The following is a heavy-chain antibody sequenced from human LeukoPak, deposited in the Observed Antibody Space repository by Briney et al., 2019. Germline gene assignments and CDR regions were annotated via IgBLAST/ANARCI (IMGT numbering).Heavy chain of an antibody. V-gene: IGHV4-39*01. Sequence: KTGGCLRLSCAASGFTFSSYTMNWVRQPPGKGLEWIGSIYYSGSTYYSPSLKSRVTISVDTSQNQFSLKVSSVTAADTAIYYCARSGGYGIFDYWGQGTLVTVSS. J-gene: IGHJ4*02. D-gene: IGHD6-25*01. CDR2: IYYSGST. CDR1: GFTFSSYT. CDR3: ARSGGYGIFDY.